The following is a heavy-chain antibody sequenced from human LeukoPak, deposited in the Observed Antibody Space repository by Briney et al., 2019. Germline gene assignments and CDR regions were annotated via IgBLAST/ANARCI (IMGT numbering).Heavy chain of an antibody. CDR2: IIPISGTA. D-gene: IGHD2-15*01. CDR3: SLYCSGGSCRQRGYYYGMDV. Sequence: GASVKVSCEASGGTFSNYVISWVRQAPGQGLECMGGIIPISGTANYAQKFQGRVTITADESTSTAHMELSSLRSEDTAVYYCSLYCSGGSCRQRGYYYGMDVWGQGTTVTVSS. V-gene: IGHV1-69*13. J-gene: IGHJ6*02. CDR1: GGTFSNYV.